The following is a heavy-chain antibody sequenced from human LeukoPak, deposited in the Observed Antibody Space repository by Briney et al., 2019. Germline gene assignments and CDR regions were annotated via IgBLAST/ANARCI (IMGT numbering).Heavy chain of an antibody. CDR1: GYTFTSYA. J-gene: IGHJ4*02. D-gene: IGHD3-9*01. V-gene: IGHV1-18*01. CDR3: ARVPRRGILTGPFDY. Sequence: GASVKVSCKASGYTFTSYAFSWVRQAPGQGLEWMGWISAYNGNTNYAQQLQGRVTMTTDTSTSTAYMELRSLRSDDTAVYYCARVPRRGILTGPFDYWGQGTLVTVSS. CDR2: ISAYNGNT.